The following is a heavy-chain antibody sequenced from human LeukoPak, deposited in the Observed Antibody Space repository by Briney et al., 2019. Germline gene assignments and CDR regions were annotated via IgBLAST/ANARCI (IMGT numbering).Heavy chain of an antibody. CDR1: GGSISSSSYY. CDR2: IYHSGST. Sequence: SETLSLTCTVSGGSISSSSYYWGWIRQPPGKGLEWIGSIYHSGSTYYNPSLKSRVTISVDTSKNQFSLKLSSVTAADTAVYYCARDLSSWLDYWGQGTLVTVSS. CDR3: ARDLSSWLDY. D-gene: IGHD6-13*01. J-gene: IGHJ4*02. V-gene: IGHV4-39*07.